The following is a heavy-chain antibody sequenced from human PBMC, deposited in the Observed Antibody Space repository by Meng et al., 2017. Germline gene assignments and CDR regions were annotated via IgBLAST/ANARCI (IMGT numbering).Heavy chain of an antibody. CDR1: GFTFSSYW. J-gene: IGHJ4*02. CDR3: ARLSTVAALYLFDY. Sequence: GGSLRLSCAASGFTFSSYWMSWVRQAPGKGLEWVASIKQDGSEKYYVDSVKGRFTISRDNAKNSLYLQMNSLRAEDTAVYYCARLSTVAALYLFDYWGQGTLVTVSS. V-gene: IGHV3-7*01. D-gene: IGHD6-19*01. CDR2: IKQDGSEK.